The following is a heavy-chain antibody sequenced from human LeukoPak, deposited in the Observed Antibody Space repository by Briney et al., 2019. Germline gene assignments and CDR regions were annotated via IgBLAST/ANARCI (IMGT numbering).Heavy chain of an antibody. CDR1: GYTFTSYA. J-gene: IGHJ4*02. V-gene: IGHV7-4-1*02. CDR3: ARDGANTFGGVIVTQNFDY. CDR2: INTNTGNP. Sequence: AASVKVSCKASGYTFTSYAMNWVRQAPGQGLEWMGWINTNTGNPMYAQGFTGRFVFSLDTSVNTAYLQISSLKAEGTAVYYCARDGANTFGGVIVTQNFDYWGQGTLVTVSS. D-gene: IGHD3-16*02.